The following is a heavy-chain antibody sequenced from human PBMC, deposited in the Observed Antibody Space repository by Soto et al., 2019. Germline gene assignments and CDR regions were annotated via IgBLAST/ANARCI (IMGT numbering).Heavy chain of an antibody. CDR3: VRSLWFGELH. CDR1: GFSLSTTGVG. V-gene: IGHV2-5*04. D-gene: IGHD3-10*01. CDR2: IYWDNDK. Sequence: QITLKESGPTLVKPTQTLTLTCSFSGFSLSTTGVGVGWIRQSPGKALEWLAIIYWDNDKRYSPSLKSRVTITKATSKPPVFLTVPNMDTVDTGTYYCVRSLWFGELHWGQGALVTVSS. J-gene: IGHJ4*02.